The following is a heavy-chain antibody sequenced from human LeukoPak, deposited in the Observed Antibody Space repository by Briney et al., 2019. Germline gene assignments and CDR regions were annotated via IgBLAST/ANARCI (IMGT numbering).Heavy chain of an antibody. Sequence: GASVKVSCKASGYTFTGYYMHWVRQAPGQGLEWMGWINPNSGGTNYAQKFQGRVTMTRDTSISTAYMELSRLRSDDTAVYYCARVFEDIVVVVADSWFDPWGQGTLVTVSS. CDR3: ARVFEDIVVVVADSWFDP. D-gene: IGHD2-15*01. V-gene: IGHV1-2*02. CDR1: GYTFTGYY. J-gene: IGHJ5*02. CDR2: INPNSGGT.